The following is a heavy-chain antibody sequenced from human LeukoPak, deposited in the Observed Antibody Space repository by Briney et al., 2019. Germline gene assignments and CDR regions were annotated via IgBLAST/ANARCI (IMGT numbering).Heavy chain of an antibody. D-gene: IGHD2-15*01. V-gene: IGHV4-34*01. J-gene: IGHJ5*02. Sequence: SETLSLTCAVYGGSFSGYYWSWIRQPPGKGLEWIGEINHSGSTYYNPSLKSRVTISVDTSKNQFSLKLSSVTAADTAVYYCVGYCSGGSCYYGYNWFDPWGQGTLVTVSS. CDR2: INHSGST. CDR3: VGYCSGGSCYYGYNWFDP. CDR1: GGSFSGYY.